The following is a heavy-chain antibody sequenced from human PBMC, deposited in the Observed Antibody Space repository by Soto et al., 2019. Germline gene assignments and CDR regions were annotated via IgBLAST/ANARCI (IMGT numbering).Heavy chain of an antibody. CDR3: ARGRDGYKRLDY. D-gene: IGHD5-12*01. CDR1: GGSISSYY. J-gene: IGHJ4*02. Sequence: QVQLQESGPGLVKPSETLSLTCTVPGGSISSYYWSWIRQPPGKGLEWIGYIYYSGSTNYNPSLKSRVTISVDTSKNQFSLKLSSVTAADTAVYYCARGRDGYKRLDYWGQGTLVTVSS. V-gene: IGHV4-59*08. CDR2: IYYSGST.